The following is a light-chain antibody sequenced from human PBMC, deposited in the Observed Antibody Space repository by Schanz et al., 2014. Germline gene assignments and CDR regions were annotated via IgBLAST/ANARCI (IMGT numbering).Light chain of an antibody. CDR2: LAS. V-gene: IGKV1-39*01. Sequence: DIQMTQSPSSLSASVGDRVNITCRASLTVSSYLSWFQQQPGKAPKLLIYLASNLQSGVPSRFSGSGAGTDFSLTISSLQPEDFATYYCQQISNFLVTFGGGTKVEIK. CDR3: QQISNFLVT. J-gene: IGKJ4*01. CDR1: LTVSSY.